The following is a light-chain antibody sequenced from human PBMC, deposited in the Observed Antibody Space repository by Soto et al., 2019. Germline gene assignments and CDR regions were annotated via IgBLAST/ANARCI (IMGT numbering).Light chain of an antibody. Sequence: PGARATLSCRASQSVSSSYLAWYQQKPGQAPRLLIYGASSRATGIPDRFSGSGSATDFTLTISRLEPEDFTVYYCQQYSSSPLTFGQGTRVEIK. V-gene: IGKV3-20*01. CDR1: QSVSSSY. CDR2: GAS. J-gene: IGKJ1*01. CDR3: QQYSSSPLT.